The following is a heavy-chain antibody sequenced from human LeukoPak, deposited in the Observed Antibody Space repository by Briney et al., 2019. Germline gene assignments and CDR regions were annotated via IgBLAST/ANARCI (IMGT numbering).Heavy chain of an antibody. Sequence: ASVKVSCKASGYTFTSYYMHWVRQAPGQGLEWMGIINPSGGSTSYAQKFQGRVTMTRDMSTSTVYMELSSLRSEDTAVYYCAAAESYYYYYMDVWGKGTTVTISS. CDR3: AAAESYYYYYMDV. CDR2: INPSGGST. D-gene: IGHD6-13*01. J-gene: IGHJ6*03. V-gene: IGHV1-46*01. CDR1: GYTFTSYY.